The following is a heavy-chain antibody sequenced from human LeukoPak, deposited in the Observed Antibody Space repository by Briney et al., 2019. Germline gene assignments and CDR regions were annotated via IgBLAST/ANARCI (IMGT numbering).Heavy chain of an antibody. CDR1: GFTFSSYG. CDR2: ISYDGINK. V-gene: IGHV3-30*02. CDR3: AKDPRTTAIYYYYYMDV. Sequence: GGSLKLSCAASGFTFSSYGMHWVRQSPGKGLEWVAFISYDGINKYYADSVKGRFTISRDNPRYTLHLQMNRLRTEDTAVYYCAKDPRTTAIYYYYYMDVWGKGTAVTVSS. D-gene: IGHD1-1*01. J-gene: IGHJ6*03.